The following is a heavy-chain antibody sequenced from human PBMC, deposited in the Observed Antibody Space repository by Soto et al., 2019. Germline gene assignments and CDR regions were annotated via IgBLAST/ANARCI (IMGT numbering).Heavy chain of an antibody. CDR2: IYYSGST. J-gene: IGHJ4*02. Sequence: PSETLSLTCTVSGGSISSGDYYWSWIRQPPGEGLEWIGYIYYSGSTYYNPSLKSRVTISVDTSKNQFSLKLSSVTAADTAVYYCAREGVTNLFDYWGQGTLVTVSS. D-gene: IGHD4-4*01. V-gene: IGHV4-30-4*01. CDR1: GGSISSGDYY. CDR3: AREGVTNLFDY.